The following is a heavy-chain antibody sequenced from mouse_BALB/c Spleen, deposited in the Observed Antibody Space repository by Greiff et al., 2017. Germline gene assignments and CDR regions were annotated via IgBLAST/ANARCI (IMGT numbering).Heavy chain of an antibody. D-gene: IGHD1-2*01. J-gene: IGHJ1*01. Sequence: VQLKQSGAELVKPGASVKLSCTASGFNIKDTYMHWVKQRPEQGLEWIGRIDPANGNTKYDPKFQGKATITADTSSNTAYLQLSSLTSEDTAVYYCANPSYYYGYVGYFDVWGAGTTVTVSS. CDR2: IDPANGNT. CDR3: ANPSYYYGYVGYFDV. V-gene: IGHV14-3*02. CDR1: GFNIKDTY.